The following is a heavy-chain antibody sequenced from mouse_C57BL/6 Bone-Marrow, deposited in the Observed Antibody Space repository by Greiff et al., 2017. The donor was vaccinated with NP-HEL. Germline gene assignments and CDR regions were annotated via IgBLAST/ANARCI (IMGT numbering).Heavy chain of an antibody. J-gene: IGHJ4*01. CDR3: ARENYSNYVGAMDY. D-gene: IGHD2-5*01. Sequence: VQGVESGGGLVKPGGSLKLSCAASGFTFSSYAMSWVRQTPEKRLEWVATISDGGSYTYYPDNVTGRFTISRDNAKNNLYLQMSHLKSEDTAMYYCARENYSNYVGAMDYWGQGTSVTVSS. V-gene: IGHV5-4*01. CDR1: GFTFSSYA. CDR2: ISDGGSYT.